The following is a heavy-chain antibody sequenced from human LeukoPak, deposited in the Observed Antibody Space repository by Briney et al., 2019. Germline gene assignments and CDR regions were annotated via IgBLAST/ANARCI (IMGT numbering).Heavy chain of an antibody. CDR1: GGSFSGYY. J-gene: IGHJ6*03. D-gene: IGHD3-16*01. CDR2: INHSGST. V-gene: IGHV4-34*01. Sequence: PSETLSLTCAVYGGSFSGYYWSWIRQPPGKGLEWIGEINHSGSTNYNPSLKSRVTISVDTSKNQFSLQLSSVTAADTAVYYCARGYGGIYYYYMDVWGKGTTVTVSS. CDR3: ARGYGGIYYYYMDV.